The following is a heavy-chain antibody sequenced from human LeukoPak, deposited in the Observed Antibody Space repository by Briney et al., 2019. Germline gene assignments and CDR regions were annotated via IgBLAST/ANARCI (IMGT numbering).Heavy chain of an antibody. Sequence: PGGSLRLSCAASGFTVSSNYMSWVRQAPGKGLEWVSVIYSGGSTYYADSVKGRFTISRHNSKNTLYLQMNSLRAEDTAVYYCARQGGGQGSFGGVLNWFDPWGQGTLVTVSS. CDR3: ARQGGGQGSFGGVLNWFDP. J-gene: IGHJ5*02. CDR2: IYSGGST. CDR1: GFTVSSNY. V-gene: IGHV3-53*04. D-gene: IGHD3-16*01.